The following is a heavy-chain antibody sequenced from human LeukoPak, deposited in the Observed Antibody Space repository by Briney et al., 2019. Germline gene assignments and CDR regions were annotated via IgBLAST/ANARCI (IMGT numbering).Heavy chain of an antibody. Sequence: GGSLRLSCAASGFTFSRYSMNWVRQAPGKGLAWVSSISTSSSYIYYADSVKGRFTISRDNAKKSLYLQMNSLRAEDTALYYCAKDTSDMALHHWGQGTLVTVSS. J-gene: IGHJ5*02. CDR2: ISTSSSYI. CDR3: AKDTSDMALHH. D-gene: IGHD4/OR15-4a*01. CDR1: GFTFSRYS. V-gene: IGHV3-21*04.